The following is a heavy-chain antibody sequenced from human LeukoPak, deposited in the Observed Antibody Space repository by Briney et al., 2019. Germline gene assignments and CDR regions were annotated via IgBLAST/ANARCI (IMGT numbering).Heavy chain of an antibody. CDR3: ARENYCSSTSCFPFDY. D-gene: IGHD2-2*01. V-gene: IGHV4-61*02. J-gene: IGHJ4*02. CDR2: IYTSGST. Sequence: SETLSLTCTVSGGSISSGSYYWSWIRQPAGKGLEWIGRIYTSGSTNYNPSLKSRVTVSVDTSKNQFSLKLSSVTAADTAVYYCARENYCSSTSCFPFDYWGQGTLVTVSS. CDR1: GGSISSGSYY.